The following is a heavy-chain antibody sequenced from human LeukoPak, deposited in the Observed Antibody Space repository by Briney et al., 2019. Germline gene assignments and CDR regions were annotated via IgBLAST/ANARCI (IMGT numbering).Heavy chain of an antibody. CDR2: IYPGDSET. V-gene: IGHV5-51*01. Sequence: GESLKISCKCSGYSFTSYWIGWVRQMPGKGLEWMGIIYPGDSETKYSPSFLGQVTISADKSITTAYLQWSSLKASDTAIYYCARHANYYDTSGYVTIFDYWGQGTLVTVSS. CDR3: ARHANYYDTSGYVTIFDY. D-gene: IGHD3-22*01. CDR1: GYSFTSYW. J-gene: IGHJ4*02.